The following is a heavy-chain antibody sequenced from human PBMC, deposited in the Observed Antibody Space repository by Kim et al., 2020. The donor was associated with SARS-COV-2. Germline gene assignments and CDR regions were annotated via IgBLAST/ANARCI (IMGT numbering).Heavy chain of an antibody. CDR1: GFTFSSYG. Sequence: GGSLRLSCAASGFTFSSYGMHWVRQAPGKGLEWVAVIWYDGSNKYYADSVKGRFTISRDNSKNTLYLQMNSLRAEDTAVYYCARGSSQWELGGYWGQGTLVTVSS. CDR3: ARGSSQWELGGY. CDR2: IWYDGSNK. D-gene: IGHD1-26*01. V-gene: IGHV3-33*01. J-gene: IGHJ4*02.